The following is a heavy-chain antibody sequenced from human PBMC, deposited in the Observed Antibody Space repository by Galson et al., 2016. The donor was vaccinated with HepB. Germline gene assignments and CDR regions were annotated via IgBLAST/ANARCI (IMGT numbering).Heavy chain of an antibody. CDR2: ISYDGSTK. V-gene: IGHV3-30*18. CDR1: GFTFSSYG. J-gene: IGHJ4*02. D-gene: IGHD2-2*01. CDR3: AKDGRSYCSSASCHDHFHY. Sequence: SLRLSCAASGFTFSSYGMHWVRQAPGKGLEWVAFISYDGSTKKYADSVKGRFTISSDNSKKTLYLQMNSLRAEDTAVYYCAKDGRSYCSSASCHDHFHYWGQGTLVTVSS.